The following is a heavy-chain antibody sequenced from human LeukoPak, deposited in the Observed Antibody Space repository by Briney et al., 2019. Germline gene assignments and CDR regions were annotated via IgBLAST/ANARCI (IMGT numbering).Heavy chain of an antibody. Sequence: PSETLSLTCTVSGGYISSYYWSWIRQPPGKGLEWIGYIYYSGSTNYNPSLKSRVTISVDTSKNQFSLKLSSVTAADTAVYYCASSYDSSGRPVDYWGQGTLVTVSS. J-gene: IGHJ4*02. CDR2: IYYSGST. V-gene: IGHV4-59*08. CDR3: ASSYDSSGRPVDY. CDR1: GGYISSYY. D-gene: IGHD3-22*01.